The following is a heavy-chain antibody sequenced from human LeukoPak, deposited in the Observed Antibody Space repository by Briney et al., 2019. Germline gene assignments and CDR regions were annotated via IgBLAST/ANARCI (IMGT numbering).Heavy chain of an antibody. Sequence: NPSETLSLTCTVSGGSISSSSYYWGWIRQPPGKGLEWIGSIYYSGSTYYNPSLKSRVTISVDTSKNQFSLKLSSVTAADTAVYYCAILERHWFDPWGQGTLVTVSS. V-gene: IGHV4-39*07. D-gene: IGHD1-1*01. CDR2: IYYSGST. CDR3: AILERHWFDP. J-gene: IGHJ5*02. CDR1: GGSISSSSYY.